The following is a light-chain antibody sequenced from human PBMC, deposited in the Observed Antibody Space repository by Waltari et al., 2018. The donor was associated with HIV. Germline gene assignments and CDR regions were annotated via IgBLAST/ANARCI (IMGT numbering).Light chain of an antibody. CDR1: TGAVPSGHS. CDR3: LVSYSGAHVL. J-gene: IGLJ2*01. CDR2: DTN. Sequence: QAVVTQEPSLTVSPGGTVTLPCGSSTGAVPSGHSPYWFQQKPGQAPRTLIYDTNKKHSWTPARFSGSLLGGKAALTLSGAQPEDEAEYYCLVSYSGAHVLFGGGTKLTVL. V-gene: IGLV7-46*01.